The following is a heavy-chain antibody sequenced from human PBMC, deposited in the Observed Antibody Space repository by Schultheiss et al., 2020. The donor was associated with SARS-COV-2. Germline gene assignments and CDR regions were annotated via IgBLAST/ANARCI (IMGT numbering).Heavy chain of an antibody. CDR3: ARGREATTYGMDV. V-gene: IGHV4-61*02. D-gene: IGHD1-14*01. CDR2: IYTSGST. CDR1: GGSISSGGYY. J-gene: IGHJ6*02. Sequence: SQTLSLTCTVSGGSISSGGYYWSWIRQPAGKGLEWIGRIYTSGSTNYNPSLKSRVTISVDTSKNQFSLKLSSVTAADTAVYYCARGREATTYGMDVWGQGTTVTVSS.